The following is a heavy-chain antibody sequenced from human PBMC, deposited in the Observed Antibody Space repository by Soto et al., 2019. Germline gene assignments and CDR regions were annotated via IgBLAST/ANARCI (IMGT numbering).Heavy chain of an antibody. Sequence: ASVKVSCKASGYTFTSYYMNWVRQAPGQGLEWLGIINPSGGYTTYAQRFLGGVTMTSDTSTSTVHMELGSLTSEDTAVYYCARGGGIVVVTAPYDQWGQGTLVTVSS. D-gene: IGHD2-21*02. J-gene: IGHJ4*02. V-gene: IGHV1-46*03. CDR2: INPSGGYT. CDR3: ARGGGIVVVTAPYDQ. CDR1: GYTFTSYY.